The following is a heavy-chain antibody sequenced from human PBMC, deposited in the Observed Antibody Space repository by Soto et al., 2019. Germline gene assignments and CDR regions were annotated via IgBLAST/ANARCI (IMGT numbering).Heavy chain of an antibody. J-gene: IGHJ4*02. CDR3: ATIYGTVYRAVDS. Sequence: QVQLVQSGAEVKKPGSSVKVSCKASGDTFSFYTINWVRQAPGLGLEWVGRINPILSMSNYAQKFQGRVTMATDKSRNTAYMELRSLESEDTVLYFCATIYGTVYRAVDSWGQGALVTGSS. CDR1: GDTFSFYT. CDR2: INPILSMS. V-gene: IGHV1-69*02. D-gene: IGHD3-10*01.